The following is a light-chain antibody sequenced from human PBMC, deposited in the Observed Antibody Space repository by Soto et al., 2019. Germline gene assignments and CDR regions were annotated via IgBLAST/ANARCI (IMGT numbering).Light chain of an antibody. CDR3: QQYHHYPT. CDR2: DAS. CDR1: QSVSTW. Sequence: DIQMTQSPSTLSASVGDRVTITCRASQSVSTWLAWYQQKPGKAPKLLLSDASSLESGVPSRFSGSGSGTEFTLTVSSLQAVDFATYYCQQYHHYPTFGQGTKLEIK. J-gene: IGKJ2*01. V-gene: IGKV1-5*01.